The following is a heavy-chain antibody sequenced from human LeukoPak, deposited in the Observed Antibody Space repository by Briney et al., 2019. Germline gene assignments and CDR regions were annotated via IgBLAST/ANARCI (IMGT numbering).Heavy chain of an antibody. CDR3: ASYGDYEGWFDP. CDR1: GGSISGYY. D-gene: IGHD4-17*01. Sequence: PSETLSLTCTVSGGSISGYYWNWIRQPPGKGLEWIGYIYSSGSTNYNPSLKSRVTISLDTSKNQFSLKLSSVTAADTAVYYCASYGDYEGWFDPWGQGILFTVSS. V-gene: IGHV4-59*01. J-gene: IGHJ5*02. CDR2: IYSSGST.